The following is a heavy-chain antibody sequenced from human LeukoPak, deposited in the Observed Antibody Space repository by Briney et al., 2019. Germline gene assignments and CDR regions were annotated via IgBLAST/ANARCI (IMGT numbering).Heavy chain of an antibody. J-gene: IGHJ5*02. D-gene: IGHD2-2*01. Sequence: PSETLSLTCTVSGGSISSGDNYWSWIRQPPGKGLEWIGYIYYGGSTYYNPSLKSRVTISVDTSKNHFSLKLSSVTAADTAVYYCARERPSSTGNWFDPWGQGTLVTVSS. V-gene: IGHV4-30-4*01. CDR2: IYYGGST. CDR3: ARERPSSTGNWFDP. CDR1: GGSISSGDNY.